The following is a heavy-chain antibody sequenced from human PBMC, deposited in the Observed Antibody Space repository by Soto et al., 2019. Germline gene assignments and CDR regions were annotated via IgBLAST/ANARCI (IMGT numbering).Heavy chain of an antibody. D-gene: IGHD3-10*01. J-gene: IGHJ5*02. CDR3: ARDNMVRGILDP. CDR1: GASISGGDFY. Sequence: QVQLQESGPGLVKPSQTLSLTCTVSGASISGGDFYWSWIRQHPVKGLEWIGYSYDSENTYYNPSLRTRVTISVDTSKNQFSLKLSSVTAADTAVYYCARDNMVRGILDPGGQGTLVTVSS. CDR2: SYDSENT. V-gene: IGHV4-31*03.